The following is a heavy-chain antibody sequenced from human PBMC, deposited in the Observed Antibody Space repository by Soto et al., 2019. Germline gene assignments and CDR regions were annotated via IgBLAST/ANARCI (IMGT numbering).Heavy chain of an antibody. CDR2: IYSGGST. D-gene: IGHD6-19*01. CDR3: ARVAEDTYSSGPGWFDP. J-gene: IGHJ5*02. Sequence: EVQLVESGGGLIQPGGSLRLSCAASGFTVSSNYMSWVRQAPGKGLEWVSVIYSGGSTYYADSVKGRFTISRDNSKNTLYLQMNGLRAEDTAVYYCARVAEDTYSSGPGWFDPWGQGTLVTVSS. V-gene: IGHV3-53*01. CDR1: GFTVSSNY.